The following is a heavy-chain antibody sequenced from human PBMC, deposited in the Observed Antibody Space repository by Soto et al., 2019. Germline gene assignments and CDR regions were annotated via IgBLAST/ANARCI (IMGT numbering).Heavy chain of an antibody. CDR1: GGSFSGYY. CDR2: INHRRST. CDR3: ARNIGKVVRGVIDSGMDV. D-gene: IGHD3-10*01. J-gene: IGHJ6*02. Sequence: PSETLSLTCAVYGGSFSGYYWSWIRQPPGKRLERIGEINHRRSTYYNPSLKSRVTMSVDTSKNQISLKLSSVTAVDTAVYYFARNIGKVVRGVIDSGMDVWGQGTTVTVSS. V-gene: IGHV4-34*01.